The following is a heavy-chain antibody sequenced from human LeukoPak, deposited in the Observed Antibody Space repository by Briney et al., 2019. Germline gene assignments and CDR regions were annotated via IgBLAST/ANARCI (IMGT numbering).Heavy chain of an antibody. D-gene: IGHD5-18*01. V-gene: IGHV5-51*01. Sequence: GESLKIFCKGSGYSFTSYWIGWVRQMPGKGLEWMGIIYPGDSDTRYSPSFQGQVTISADKSTSTAYLQWSSLKASDTAMYYCARLGLQRYYYYYYYMDVWGKGTTVTVSS. CDR2: IYPGDSDT. J-gene: IGHJ6*03. CDR3: ARLGLQRYYYYYYYMDV. CDR1: GYSFTSYW.